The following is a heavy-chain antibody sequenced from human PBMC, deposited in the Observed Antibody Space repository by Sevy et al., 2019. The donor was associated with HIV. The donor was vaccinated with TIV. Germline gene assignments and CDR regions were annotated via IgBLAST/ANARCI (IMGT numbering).Heavy chain of an antibody. Sequence: SETLSLTCAVSGGSISSSNWWSWVRQPPGKGLEWIGEIYRSRSTNYNPSLKSRVTISVDKSKNQFSLKLSSVTAADTAVYYCASWRRYYYYMDVWGKGTTVTVSS. J-gene: IGHJ6*03. CDR3: ASWRRYYYYMDV. V-gene: IGHV4-4*02. CDR2: IYRSRST. CDR1: GGSISSSNW.